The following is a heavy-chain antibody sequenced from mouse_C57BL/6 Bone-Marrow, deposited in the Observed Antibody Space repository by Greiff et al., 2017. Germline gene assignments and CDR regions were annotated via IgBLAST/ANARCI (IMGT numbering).Heavy chain of an antibody. Sequence: VQLQPSGAELVRPGASVKLSCKASGYTFTDYYINWVKQRPGQGLEWIARIYPGSGNTYYNEKFKGKATLTAEKSSSAAYMQLSSLTSEDSAVYFCASQGSNWDDYWGQGTTLTVSA. D-gene: IGHD4-1*01. CDR3: ASQGSNWDDY. CDR2: IYPGSGNT. J-gene: IGHJ2*01. CDR1: GYTFTDYY. V-gene: IGHV1-76*01.